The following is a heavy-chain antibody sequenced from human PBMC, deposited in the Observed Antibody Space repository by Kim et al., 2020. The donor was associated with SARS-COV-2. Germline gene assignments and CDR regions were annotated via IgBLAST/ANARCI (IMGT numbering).Heavy chain of an antibody. CDR2: INPSGGST. CDR3: ARGQGVDTLAWNTGPHPTIFDY. V-gene: IGHV1-46*01. D-gene: IGHD5-18*01. J-gene: IGHJ4*02. CDR1: GYTFTSYY. Sequence: ASVKVSCKASGYTFTSYYMHWVRQAPGQGLEWMGIINPSGGSTSYAQKFQGRVTMTRDTSTSTVYMELSSLRSEDTAVYYCARGQGVDTLAWNTGPHPTIFDYWGQGTLVTVSS.